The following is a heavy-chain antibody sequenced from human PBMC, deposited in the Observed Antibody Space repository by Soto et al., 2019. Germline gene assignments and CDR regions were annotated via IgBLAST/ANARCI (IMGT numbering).Heavy chain of an antibody. J-gene: IGHJ5*02. V-gene: IGHV4-59*01. CDR3: ARCKSQQPVMYNWFDP. Sequence: PSETLSLTCTVSGGSISSYYWSWIRQPPGKGLEWIGYIYYSGSTNYNPSLKSRVTISVDTSKNQFSLKLSSVTAADTAVYYCARCKSQQPVMYNWFDPWGQGTLVPVSS. D-gene: IGHD6-13*01. CDR1: GGSISSYY. CDR2: IYYSGST.